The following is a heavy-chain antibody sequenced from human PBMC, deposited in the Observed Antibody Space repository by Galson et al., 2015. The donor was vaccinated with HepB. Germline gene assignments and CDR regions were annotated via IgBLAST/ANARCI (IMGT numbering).Heavy chain of an antibody. J-gene: IGHJ4*02. V-gene: IGHV3-15*01. CDR2: IISKIDGGTT. CDR1: GFYFTNAW. Sequence: SLRLSCAASGFYFTNAWMSWVRQAPGKGLEWVGCIISKIDGGTTDYAAPVKGRFTISRDDSKNTLYLQMNSLKTEDTAVYYCTTVDYDDPSFFAFDYWGQGTLVTVSS. CDR3: TTVDYDDPSFFAFDY. D-gene: IGHD3-22*01.